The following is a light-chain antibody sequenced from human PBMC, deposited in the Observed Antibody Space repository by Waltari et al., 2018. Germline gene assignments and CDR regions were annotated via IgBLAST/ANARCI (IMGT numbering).Light chain of an antibody. CDR2: AAS. Sequence: DIQMTQSPSSLSASVGDRVTITCRASQSISSYLNWYQQKPGKAPKLLIYAASSLQSGVPSMFSGSVSGTDFTLTISSLQPEDFATYYCQQSYSTPGTFGQGTKVEIK. J-gene: IGKJ1*01. CDR3: QQSYSTPGT. V-gene: IGKV1-39*01. CDR1: QSISSY.